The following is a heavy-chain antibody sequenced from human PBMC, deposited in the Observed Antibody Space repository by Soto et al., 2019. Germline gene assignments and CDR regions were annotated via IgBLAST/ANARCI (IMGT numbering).Heavy chain of an antibody. J-gene: IGHJ4*02. D-gene: IGHD6-19*01. CDR1: GFTFSSYA. CDR2: ISYDGSNK. V-gene: IGHV3-30-3*01. Sequence: QVQLVESGGGVVQPGRSLRLSCAASGFTFSSYAMHWVRQAPGKGLEWVAVISYDGSNKYYADSVKGRFTISRDNSKNPLYLQMNSMRAEDTAVYYCARSIAVAGTRFDYWGQGTLVTVSS. CDR3: ARSIAVAGTRFDY.